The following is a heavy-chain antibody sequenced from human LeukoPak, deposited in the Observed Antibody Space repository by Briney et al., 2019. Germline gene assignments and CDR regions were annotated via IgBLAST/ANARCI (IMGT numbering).Heavy chain of an antibody. Sequence: ASVKVSCKASGYTFTDYNINWVRQAPGQGLDWMGWISTYNGNTRSTQKFQGRVTMTTDTSTSTAYMEVRSLRSDDTAVYYCARGARGYSYLNWFDPWGQGTLVTVSS. CDR2: ISTYNGNT. D-gene: IGHD5-18*01. CDR3: ARGARGYSYLNWFDP. J-gene: IGHJ5*02. V-gene: IGHV1-18*01. CDR1: GYTFTDYN.